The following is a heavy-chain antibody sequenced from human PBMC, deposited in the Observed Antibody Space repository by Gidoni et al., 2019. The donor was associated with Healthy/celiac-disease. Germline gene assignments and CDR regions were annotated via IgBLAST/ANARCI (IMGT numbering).Heavy chain of an antibody. CDR2: ISSSSSYT. CDR1: GFTFGSYY. CDR3: ARVGYCTGGVCPGWFDP. Sequence: VQLVESGGCLVKPVGSLRLSCAASGFTFGSYYMSWIRQAPGKGLEWVSYISSSSSYTNSADSVKGRFTISRDNAKNSLYLQMNSLRAEDTAVYYCARVGYCTGGVCPGWFDPWGQGTLVTVSS. V-gene: IGHV3-11*06. D-gene: IGHD2-8*02. J-gene: IGHJ5*02.